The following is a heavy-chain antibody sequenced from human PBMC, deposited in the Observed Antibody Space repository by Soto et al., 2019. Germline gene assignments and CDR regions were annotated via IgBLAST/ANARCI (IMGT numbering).Heavy chain of an antibody. J-gene: IGHJ3*02. D-gene: IGHD4-4*01. Sequence: VASVKVSCKASGGTFSSYAISWVRQAPGQGLEWMGGIIPIFGTANYAQKFQGRVTITADESTSTAYMELSSLRSEDTAVYYCARLQDDYSNPRNAFDIWGRGTMVTVSS. CDR1: GGTFSSYA. CDR3: ARLQDDYSNPRNAFDI. V-gene: IGHV1-69*13. CDR2: IIPIFGTA.